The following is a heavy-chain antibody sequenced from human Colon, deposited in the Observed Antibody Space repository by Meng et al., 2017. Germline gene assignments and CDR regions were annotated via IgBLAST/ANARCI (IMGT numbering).Heavy chain of an antibody. Sequence: QVQLKGWGARLLRLSETLSLTCSVYGGSFTDFYWSWVRQSPERGLEWSGEINHGGGTNYSPSLSSRVTISLDTSKNQFFLKMNSVTAADTAVYYCARVYFPGDFRDSSGLGLWGQGTLVTVSS. CDR1: GGSFTDFY. D-gene: IGHD3-22*01. CDR2: INHGGGT. V-gene: IGHV4-34*01. CDR3: ARVYFPGDFRDSSGLGL. J-gene: IGHJ4*02.